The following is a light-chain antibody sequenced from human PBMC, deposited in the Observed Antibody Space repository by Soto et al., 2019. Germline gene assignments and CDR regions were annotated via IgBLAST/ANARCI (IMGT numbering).Light chain of an antibody. CDR3: MQALQTLTIT. Sequence: DIVMTQSPLSLPVTPGEPASISCRSSQSLVHSNGYKYLDWYLQKPGQSPQLLIYLGSNRASGVPDRLSGSGTGTDFKLKISRVEAEDVGVYYCMQALQTLTITFGQGTRLEIK. CDR2: LGS. CDR1: QSLVHSNGYKY. V-gene: IGKV2-28*01. J-gene: IGKJ5*01.